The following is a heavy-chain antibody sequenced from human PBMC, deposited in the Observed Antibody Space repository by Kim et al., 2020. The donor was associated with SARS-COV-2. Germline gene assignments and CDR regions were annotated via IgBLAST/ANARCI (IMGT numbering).Heavy chain of an antibody. CDR1: GFTFSNAW. V-gene: IGHV3-15*01. D-gene: IGHD3-16*02. CDR2: IKSKTDGGTS. J-gene: IGHJ4*02. Sequence: GGSLRLSCAASGFTFSNAWMSWVRQAPGKGLEWVARIKSKTDGGTSDYSAPVKCRFTISRDDSKNTLYLQTNSLKTEDTAVYDCTTDRLYDYVWASYCLGDYWGQGTLVTVSS. CDR3: TTDRLYDYVWASYCLGDY.